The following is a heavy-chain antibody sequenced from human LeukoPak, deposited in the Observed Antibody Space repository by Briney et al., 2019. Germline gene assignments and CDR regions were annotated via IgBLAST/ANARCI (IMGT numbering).Heavy chain of an antibody. V-gene: IGHV4-39*07. CDR2: IYYSGST. CDR1: GGSISSSSYY. J-gene: IGHJ6*03. Sequence: SETLSLTCTVSGGSISSSSYYWGWIRQPPGKGLEWIGSIYYSGSTYYNPSLKSRVTISVYTSKNQFSLKLSSVTAADTAVYYCARVAYNYDFWSGRAYYYYMDVWGKGTTVTVSS. D-gene: IGHD3-3*01. CDR3: ARVAYNYDFWSGRAYYYYMDV.